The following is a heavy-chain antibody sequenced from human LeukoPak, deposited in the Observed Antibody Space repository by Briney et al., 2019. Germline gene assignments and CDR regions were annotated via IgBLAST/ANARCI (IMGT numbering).Heavy chain of an antibody. CDR1: GFTVSSNF. D-gene: IGHD1-26*01. V-gene: IGHV3-66*02. CDR2: IYSGGST. CDR3: AAGIVAAFGVFDY. Sequence: GGFLRLSCAASGFTVSSNFMSWVRQAPGKGLEWVSLIYSGGSTYYADSVKGRFTISRDNSKNTLYLQMNSLRAEDTAVYYCAAGIVAAFGVFDYWGQGTLVTVSS. J-gene: IGHJ4*02.